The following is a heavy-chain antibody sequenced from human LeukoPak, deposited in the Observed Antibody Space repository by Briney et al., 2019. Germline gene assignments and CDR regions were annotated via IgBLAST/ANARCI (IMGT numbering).Heavy chain of an antibody. CDR2: MNPNSGNT. J-gene: IGHJ3*02. CDR3: ARVYGRGVDAFDI. V-gene: IGHV1-8*03. Sequence: ASVKVSCKASGYTFTSYDINWVRQATGQGIEWMGRMNPNSGNTGYAQKFQGRVTITRNTSISTAYMELSSLRSEDTAVYYCARVYGRGVDAFDIWGQGTVVTVSS. D-gene: IGHD3-10*01. CDR1: GYTFTSYD.